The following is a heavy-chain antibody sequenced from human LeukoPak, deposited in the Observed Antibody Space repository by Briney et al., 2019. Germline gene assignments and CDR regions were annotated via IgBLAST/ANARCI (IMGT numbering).Heavy chain of an antibody. J-gene: IGHJ4*02. Sequence: SGPALVRPTQALALTCTFSGFSLSTTGVGVGWIRQSPGKALEWLALIYWDDDKRYSPSLKNRLTIAKDASKNLVVLTMTNVDPVDTATYYCAHRRGGYNWNHGDFDYWGQGTLVTDSS. CDR2: IYWDDDK. CDR3: AHRRGGYNWNHGDFDY. D-gene: IGHD1-14*01. CDR1: GFSLSTTGVG. V-gene: IGHV2-5*02.